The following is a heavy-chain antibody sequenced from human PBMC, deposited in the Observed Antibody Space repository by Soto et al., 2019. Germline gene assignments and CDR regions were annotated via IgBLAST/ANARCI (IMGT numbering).Heavy chain of an antibody. CDR2: MNPNSGNT. V-gene: IGHV1-8*01. J-gene: IGHJ4*02. CDR1: GYTFTSYD. CDR3: ARVPSSSYHYFDY. D-gene: IGHD6-13*01. Sequence: ASVKLSCTASGYTFTSYDINWVRQATGQGLEWMGWMNPNSGNTAYAQKFQGRVTMTRNTSISTAYMELSSLRAEDTAVYYCARVPSSSYHYFDYWGQGTLVTVSS.